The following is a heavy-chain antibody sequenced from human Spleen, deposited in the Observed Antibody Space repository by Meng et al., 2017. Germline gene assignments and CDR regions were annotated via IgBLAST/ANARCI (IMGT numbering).Heavy chain of an antibody. J-gene: IGHJ4*02. CDR1: GFTFSSYA. V-gene: IGHV3-64*01. Sequence: GGSLRLSCAASGFTFSSYAMHWVRQAPGKGLEYVSAISSNGGSTYYANSVKGRFTISRDNSKNTLYLQMGSLRAEDMAVYYCARDSNEYYYDSGGYLHWGQGTLVTVSS. CDR2: ISSNGGST. CDR3: ARDSNEYYYDSGGYLH. D-gene: IGHD3-22*01.